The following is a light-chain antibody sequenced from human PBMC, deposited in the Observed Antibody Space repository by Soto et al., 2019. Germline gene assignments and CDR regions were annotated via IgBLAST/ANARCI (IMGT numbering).Light chain of an antibody. J-gene: IGLJ2*01. CDR1: SSNVVNNA. CDR2: SDT. V-gene: IGLV1-44*01. Sequence: QSVLTQPPSASRAPGQRVTLSCSGNSSNVVNNAVNWYQHLPGTAPKLLIYSDTQRPSGVPDRFSGTKSGTSASLVISGLQSEDEADYYCAAWDGSQVVFGGGTKVTVL. CDR3: AAWDGSQVV.